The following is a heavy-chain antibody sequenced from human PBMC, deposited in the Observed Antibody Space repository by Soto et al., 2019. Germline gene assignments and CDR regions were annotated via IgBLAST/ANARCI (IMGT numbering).Heavy chain of an antibody. J-gene: IGHJ4*02. V-gene: IGHV3-23*01. CDR2: ISKSGGGT. D-gene: IGHD6-13*01. CDR1: GFTFSNYA. Sequence: EVQLLESGGGLVQPGGSLRLSCAASGFTFSNYAMSWVRQAPGKGLEWGSSISKSGGGTYYADSVKGRFTISRDNSKNTLYLQMNSLKAEDTAVYSCAKTSSLFDYWGQGTLVTVSS. CDR3: AKTSSLFDY.